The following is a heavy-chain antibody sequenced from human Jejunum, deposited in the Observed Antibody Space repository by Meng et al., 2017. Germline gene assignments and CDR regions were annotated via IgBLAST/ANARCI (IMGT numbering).Heavy chain of an antibody. V-gene: IGHV2-5*02. Sequence: SGPMLVKPTETLTLTCTFSGFPLSTSGVGGGWSRQPPGKALQWLVVIYWDDDKRYSPSLKSRLSITKDTANNLVVLAMTNMDPADTATYFCAHRSSHSSTWDTPIFDYWGQGTVVTVSS. J-gene: IGHJ4*02. D-gene: IGHD6-13*01. CDR2: IYWDDDK. CDR3: AHRSSHSSTWDTPIFDY. CDR1: GFPLSTSGVG.